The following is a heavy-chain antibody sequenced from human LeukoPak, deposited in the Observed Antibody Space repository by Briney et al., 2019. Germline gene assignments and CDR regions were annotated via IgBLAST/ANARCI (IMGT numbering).Heavy chain of an antibody. CDR1: GGSFNNYY. D-gene: IGHD3-22*01. Sequence: SETLSLTCAVYGGSFNNYYWSWIRQPPGKGLEWIGEVNHSGSTNYNPSLRSRVTISIDTSKNQFSLKLSSVTAADTAVYYCASTYDSSGYYDYWGQGTLVTVSS. CDR2: VNHSGST. J-gene: IGHJ4*02. V-gene: IGHV4-34*01. CDR3: ASTYDSSGYYDY.